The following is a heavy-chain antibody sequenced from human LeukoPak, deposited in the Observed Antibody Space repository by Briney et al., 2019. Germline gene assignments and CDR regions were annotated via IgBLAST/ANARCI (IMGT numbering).Heavy chain of an antibody. V-gene: IGHV3-23*01. CDR1: GLIFRNYA. D-gene: IGHD3-9*01. CDR3: AKWGDYDILTGYYVSDF. CDR2: ITGSGDTT. J-gene: IGHJ4*02. Sequence: GASLRFSCADSGLIFRNYARSWVRQAPGKGLEKVSAITGSGDTTYYADSVKGRFTISRDNSKNTLYVEMNTLRAEDTAVYYCAKWGDYDILTGYYVSDFWGQGTLVTVSS.